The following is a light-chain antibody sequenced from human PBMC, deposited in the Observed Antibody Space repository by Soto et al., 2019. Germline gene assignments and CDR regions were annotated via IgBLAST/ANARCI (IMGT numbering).Light chain of an antibody. CDR2: GAS. CDR1: QSVSSSY. J-gene: IGKJ1*01. CDR3: QQYGSSRT. Sequence: EIVLTQSPVTLSFSPLERATLSCIASQSVSSSYLAWYQQKPGQAPRLLIYGASSRATGIPDRFSGSGSGTDFTLTISRLEPEDFAVYYCQQYGSSRTFGQGTKVDIK. V-gene: IGKV3-20*01.